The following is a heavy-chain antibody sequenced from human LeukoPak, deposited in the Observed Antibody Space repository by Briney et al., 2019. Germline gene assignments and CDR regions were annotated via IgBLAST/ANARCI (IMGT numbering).Heavy chain of an antibody. V-gene: IGHV3-9*01. Sequence: GGSLRLSCAASGFTFDDYAMHWVRQAPGKGLEWVSGISWNSGSIGYADSVKGRFTISRDNAKNSLYLQMNGLRAEDTAVYYCARDRIGWPDYWGQGTLVTVSS. J-gene: IGHJ4*02. CDR1: GFTFDDYA. CDR2: ISWNSGSI. D-gene: IGHD6-19*01. CDR3: ARDRIGWPDY.